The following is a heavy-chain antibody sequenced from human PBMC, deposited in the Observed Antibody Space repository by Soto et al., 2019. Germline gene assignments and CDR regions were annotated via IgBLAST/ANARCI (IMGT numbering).Heavy chain of an antibody. CDR2: ISSSSSYI. D-gene: IGHD1-1*01. Sequence: EVQLVESGGGLVKPGGSLRLSCAASGFTFSSYSMNWVRQAPGKGLEWVSSISSSSSYIYYADSVQGLFTIARDNAKNSMYLQINSLRAEDTAVYDCARYRFRARTWNDGDYWGQGTLVTVSS. CDR3: ARYRFRARTWNDGDY. J-gene: IGHJ4*02. CDR1: GFTFSSYS. V-gene: IGHV3-21*01.